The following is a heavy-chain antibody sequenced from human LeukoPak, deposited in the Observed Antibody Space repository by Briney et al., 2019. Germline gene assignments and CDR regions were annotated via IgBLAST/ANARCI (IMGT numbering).Heavy chain of an antibody. J-gene: IGHJ5*02. CDR2: ISGSGTTI. D-gene: IGHD6-19*01. Sequence: GVSLRLSCAASGFIFSNYEMNWVRQAPGKGLEWISYISGSGTTIHYADSVKGRFTISRDNVKNSLYLQMNSLRAEDTAVYYCARDRSGWYRWFDPWGQGTLVTVSS. V-gene: IGHV3-48*03. CDR3: ARDRSGWYRWFDP. CDR1: GFIFSNYE.